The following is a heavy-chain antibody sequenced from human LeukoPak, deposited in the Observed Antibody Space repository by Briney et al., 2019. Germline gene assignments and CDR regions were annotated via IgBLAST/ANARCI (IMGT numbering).Heavy chain of an antibody. J-gene: IGHJ4*02. CDR3: AKSAYYDSSGFYREYYFDY. Sequence: GGSLRLSCAASGFTVSSNYMSWVRQAPGKGLEWVSTISGSGGSTYYADSVKGRFTISRDNSKNTLHLQMNSPRAEDTAVYYRAKSAYYDSSGFYREYYFDYWGQGTLVTVSS. D-gene: IGHD3-22*01. CDR1: GFTVSSNY. CDR2: ISGSGGST. V-gene: IGHV3-23*01.